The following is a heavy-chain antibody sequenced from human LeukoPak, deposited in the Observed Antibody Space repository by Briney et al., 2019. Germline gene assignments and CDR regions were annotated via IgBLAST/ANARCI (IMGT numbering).Heavy chain of an antibody. V-gene: IGHV4-59*01. CDR3: AREAVYYDFWSGYYTYGNFDY. Sequence: SETLSFTCTVSGGSISSYYWSWIRQPPGKGLEWMGYIYYSGSTHYNPSLKSRVTISVDTSKNQFSLKLSSVTAADTAVYYCAREAVYYDFWSGYYTYGNFDYWGQGTLVTVSS. CDR2: IYYSGST. J-gene: IGHJ4*02. D-gene: IGHD3-3*01. CDR1: GGSISSYY.